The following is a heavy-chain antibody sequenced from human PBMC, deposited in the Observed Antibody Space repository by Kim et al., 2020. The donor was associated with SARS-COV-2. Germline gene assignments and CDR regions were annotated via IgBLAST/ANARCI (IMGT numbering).Heavy chain of an antibody. CDR2: ISGSGGST. J-gene: IGHJ6*02. Sequence: GGSLRLSCAASGFTFSSYAMSWVRQAPGKGLEWVSAISGSGGSTYYADSVKGRFTISRDNAKNTLYLQMNSLRAEDTAVYYCAKDPVVRGVIIDPELADYYYYGMDVGGQGTTVTVSS. CDR1: GFTFSSYA. CDR3: AKDPVVRGVIIDPELADYYYYGMDV. D-gene: IGHD3-10*01. V-gene: IGHV3-23*01.